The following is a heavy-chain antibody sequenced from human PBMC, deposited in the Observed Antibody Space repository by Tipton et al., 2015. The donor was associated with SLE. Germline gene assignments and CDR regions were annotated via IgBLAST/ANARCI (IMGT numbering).Heavy chain of an antibody. D-gene: IGHD3-22*01. CDR1: GFTFSSYS. Sequence: SLRLSCAASGFTFSSYSMNWVHQAPGKGLEWVSSISSSSSYIYYADSVKGRFTISRDNAKNSLYLQMNSLRAEDTAVYYCARGYYYDSSGYYYDFDYWGQGTLVTVSS. J-gene: IGHJ4*02. CDR2: ISSSSSYI. CDR3: ARGYYYDSSGYYYDFDY. V-gene: IGHV3-21*03.